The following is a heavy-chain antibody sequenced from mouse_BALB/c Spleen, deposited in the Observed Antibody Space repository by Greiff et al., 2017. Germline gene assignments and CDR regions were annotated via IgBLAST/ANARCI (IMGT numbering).Heavy chain of an antibody. Sequence: QVQLQQSGAELAKPGASVKMSCKASGYTFTSYWMHWVKQRPGQGLEWIGYINPSTGYTEYNQKFKDEATLTADKSSSTAYMQLSSLTSEDSAVYYCARSSYGKGAMDYWGQGTSVTVSS. V-gene: IGHV1-7*01. CDR3: ARSSYGKGAMDY. D-gene: IGHD2-10*01. J-gene: IGHJ4*01. CDR1: GYTFTSYW. CDR2: INPSTGYT.